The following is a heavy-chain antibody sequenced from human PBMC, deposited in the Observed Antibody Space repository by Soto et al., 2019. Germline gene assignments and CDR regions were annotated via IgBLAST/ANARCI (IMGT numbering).Heavy chain of an antibody. Sequence: EVQLLESGGGLVQPGGSLRLSCAASGFTFSSYAMSWVRQAPGKGLEWVLAISGSGGTTYYADSVKGRFTISRDNSKNPLALQMNRRRAEDTALYYWAKVSYCCGAGRPNWFDPWGQGTQVTVSS. CDR1: GFTFSSYA. CDR3: AKVSYCCGAGRPNWFDP. D-gene: IGHD3-10*01. CDR2: ISGSGGTT. J-gene: IGHJ5*02. V-gene: IGHV3-23*01.